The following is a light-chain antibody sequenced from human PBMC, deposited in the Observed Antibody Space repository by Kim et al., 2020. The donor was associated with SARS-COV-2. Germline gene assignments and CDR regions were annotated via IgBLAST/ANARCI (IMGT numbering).Light chain of an antibody. CDR2: EVT. J-gene: IGLJ2*01. Sequence: QSITIYCTGTSSDIGRYHLVSWYQHHPGKGPKLIIYEVTKRPSGVSDRFSGSKSGNTASLTISGLQADDEATYYCSSFANSNTLLFGAGTQLTVL. CDR3: SSFANSNTLL. CDR1: SSDIGRYHL. V-gene: IGLV2-23*02.